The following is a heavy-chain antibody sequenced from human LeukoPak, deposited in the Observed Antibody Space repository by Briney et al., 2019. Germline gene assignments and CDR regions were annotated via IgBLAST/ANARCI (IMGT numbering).Heavy chain of an antibody. CDR1: GGSISSSSYY. Sequence: SETLSLTCTVSGGSISSSSYYWGWIRQPPGKGLEWIGSIYYSGSTYYNPSLKSRVTISVDTSKNQFSLKLSSVTAADTAVYYCASRVWLWFGTSYNWFDPWGQGTLVTVSS. CDR2: IYYSGST. J-gene: IGHJ5*02. CDR3: ASRVWLWFGTSYNWFDP. V-gene: IGHV4-39*07. D-gene: IGHD3-10*01.